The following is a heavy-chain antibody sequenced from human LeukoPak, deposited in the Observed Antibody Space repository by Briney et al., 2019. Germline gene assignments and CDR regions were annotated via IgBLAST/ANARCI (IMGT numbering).Heavy chain of an antibody. J-gene: IGHJ5*02. V-gene: IGHV3-30*04. Sequence: PGGSLRLSCAASGFTFSSYAMHWVRQAPGKGLEWVAVISYDGSNKYYADSVKGRFTISRDNSKNTLYLQMNRLRAEDTAVYYCARVYLSFSLRSNNWFDPWGQGTLVTVSS. CDR1: GFTFSSYA. CDR3: ARVYLSFSLRSNNWFDP. D-gene: IGHD3-16*01. CDR2: ISYDGSNK.